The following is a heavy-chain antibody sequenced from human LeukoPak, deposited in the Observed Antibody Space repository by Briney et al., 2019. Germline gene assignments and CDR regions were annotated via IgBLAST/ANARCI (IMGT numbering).Heavy chain of an antibody. J-gene: IGHJ4*02. CDR3: ARHLSSTSCDD. D-gene: IGHD2-2*01. CDR2: INHSGST. CDR1: GGSFSGYY. V-gene: IGHV4-34*01. Sequence: PSETLSLTCAVYGGSFSGYYWSWIRQPPGKGLEWIGEINHSGSTNYNPSLKSRVTISVDTSKNQFSLKLSSVTAADTAVYYCARHLSSTSCDDWGQGALVTVSS.